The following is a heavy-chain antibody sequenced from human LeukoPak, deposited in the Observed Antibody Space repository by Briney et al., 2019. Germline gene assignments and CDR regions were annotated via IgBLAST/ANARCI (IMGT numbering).Heavy chain of an antibody. CDR2: ISSSSYI. J-gene: IGHJ6*02. V-gene: IGHV3-21*04. Sequence: PGGSLRLSCAASGFTFSSYSMNWVRQAPGKGLEWVSSISSSSYIYYADSVKGRFTISRDNSKSTLYLQMNSLRAEDTAVYYCARDFQQQGYYYGMDVWGQGTTVTVSS. CDR1: GFTFSSYS. D-gene: IGHD6-13*01. CDR3: ARDFQQQGYYYGMDV.